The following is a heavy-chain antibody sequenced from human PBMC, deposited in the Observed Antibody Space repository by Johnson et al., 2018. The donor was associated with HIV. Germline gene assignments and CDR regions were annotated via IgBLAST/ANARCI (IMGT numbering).Heavy chain of an antibody. Sequence: VQVVESGGGLVQPGGSLRVSCAASGFTVSSNYMSWVRQAPGKGLEWVSLIRWDGAVTHYVDSVKGRFTIARDNSRNSLYLQMNSLRTEETALYYCARAEIYEGRIGDFAFDVWGRGTMVTVSS. CDR1: GFTVSSNY. J-gene: IGHJ3*01. CDR2: IRWDGAVT. D-gene: IGHD3-10*01. V-gene: IGHV3-43*02. CDR3: ARAEIYEGRIGDFAFDV.